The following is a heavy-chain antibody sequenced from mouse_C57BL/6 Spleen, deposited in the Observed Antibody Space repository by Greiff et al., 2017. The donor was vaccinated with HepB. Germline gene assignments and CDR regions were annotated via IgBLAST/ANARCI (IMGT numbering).Heavy chain of an antibody. J-gene: IGHJ4*01. D-gene: IGHD1-1*01. CDR1: GYAFSSYW. CDR2: IYPGDGDT. Sequence: QVQLKQSGAELVKPGASVKISCKASGYAFSSYWMNWVKQRPGKGLEWIGQIYPGDGDTNYNGKFKGKATLTADKSSSTAYMQLSSLTSEDSAVYFCARNNYGSYAMDYWGQGTSVTVSS. CDR3: ARNNYGSYAMDY. V-gene: IGHV1-80*01.